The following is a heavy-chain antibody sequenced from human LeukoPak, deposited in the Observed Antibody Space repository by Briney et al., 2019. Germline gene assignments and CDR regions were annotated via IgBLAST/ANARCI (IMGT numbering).Heavy chain of an antibody. J-gene: IGHJ4*02. D-gene: IGHD3/OR15-3a*01. Sequence: PGGSLRLSCAASGFTVSSNYMSWIRQHPGKGLEWIGYIYYSGSTYYNPPLKSRVTISVDTSKNQFSLKLRSVTAADTAVYYCARHFGTWGQGTLVTVSS. CDR2: IYYSGST. V-gene: IGHV4-59*08. CDR3: ARHFGT. CDR1: GFTVSSNY.